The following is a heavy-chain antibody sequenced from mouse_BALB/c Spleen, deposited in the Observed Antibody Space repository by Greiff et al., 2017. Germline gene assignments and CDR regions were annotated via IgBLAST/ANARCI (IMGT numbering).Heavy chain of an antibody. Sequence: EVKVEESGPGLVKPSQSLSLTCTVTGYSITSDYAWNWIRQFPGNKLEWMGYISYSGSTSYNPSLKSRISITRDTSKNQFFLQLNSVTTEDTATYYCARTPYYYGSSYRYFDVWGAGTTVTVSS. V-gene: IGHV3-2*02. CDR1: GYSITSDYA. D-gene: IGHD1-1*01. CDR3: ARTPYYYGSSYRYFDV. CDR2: ISYSGST. J-gene: IGHJ1*01.